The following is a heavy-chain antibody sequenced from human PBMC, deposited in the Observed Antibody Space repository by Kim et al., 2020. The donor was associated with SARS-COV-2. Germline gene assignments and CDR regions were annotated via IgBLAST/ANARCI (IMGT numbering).Heavy chain of an antibody. Sequence: SETLSLTCTVSGGSISSSSYYWGWIRQPPGKGLEWIGSIYYSGSTYYNPSLKSRVTISVDTSKNQFSLKLSSVTAADTAVYYCATDLGYCSGGSCYWFDPWGQGTLVTVSS. CDR1: GGSISSSSYY. D-gene: IGHD2-15*01. CDR2: IYYSGST. V-gene: IGHV4-39*01. CDR3: ATDLGYCSGGSCYWFDP. J-gene: IGHJ5*02.